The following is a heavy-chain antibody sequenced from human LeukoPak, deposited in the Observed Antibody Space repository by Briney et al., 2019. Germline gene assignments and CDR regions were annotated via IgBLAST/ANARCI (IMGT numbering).Heavy chain of an antibody. D-gene: IGHD3-16*01. J-gene: IGHJ4*02. V-gene: IGHV4-61*02. CDR1: GVSITSGSYY. CDR3: ARGASPKDAVFFDY. Sequence: SQTLSLTCSVSGVSITSGSYYWGWIRQSAGKGLEWIGRVHSSGDIYHNAAFRSRASVSGDASKNQFSLQLASVTAADTAVYYCARGASPKDAVFFDYWGQGALITVSS. CDR2: VHSSGDI.